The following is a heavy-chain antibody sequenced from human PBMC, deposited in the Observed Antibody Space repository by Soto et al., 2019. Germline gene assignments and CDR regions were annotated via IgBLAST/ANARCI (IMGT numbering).Heavy chain of an antibody. Sequence: SETLSLTCAVYGGSLSGYYWSWIRQPPGKGLEWIGEINHSGSTNYNPSLKSRVTISVDTSKNQFSLKLSSVTAADTAVYYCARLTLPRPFNWFDPWGQGTLVTVSS. CDR1: GGSLSGYY. V-gene: IGHV4-34*01. J-gene: IGHJ5*02. CDR2: INHSGST. D-gene: IGHD3-16*01. CDR3: ARLTLPRPFNWFDP.